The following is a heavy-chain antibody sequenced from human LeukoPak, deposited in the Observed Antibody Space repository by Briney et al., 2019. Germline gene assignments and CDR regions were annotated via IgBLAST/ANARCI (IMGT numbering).Heavy chain of an antibody. J-gene: IGHJ4*02. V-gene: IGHV4-34*01. CDR1: GGSFSGYY. CDR3: ARGATNFWIGYYSPPFDY. Sequence: SETLSLTCAAYGGSFSGYYWSWIRQPPGKGLEWIGEINHSGSTNYNPSLKSRVTISVDTSKNQFSLKLSSVTAADTAVYYCARGATNFWIGYYSPPFDYWGQGPLVTVSS. CDR2: INHSGST. D-gene: IGHD3-3*01.